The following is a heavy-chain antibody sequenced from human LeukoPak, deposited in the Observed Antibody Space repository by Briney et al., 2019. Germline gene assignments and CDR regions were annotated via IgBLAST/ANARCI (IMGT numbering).Heavy chain of an antibody. V-gene: IGHV4-59*08. CDR3: ARSMDYGSGSYYY. J-gene: IGHJ4*02. CDR1: GGSISSYY. Sequence: KPSETLSLTCTVSGGSISSYYWSWIRQPPGKGLEWIGYIYYSGSTNYNLSLKSRVTISVDTSKNQFSLKLSSVTAADTAVYYCARSMDYGSGSYYYWGQGTLVTVSS. D-gene: IGHD3-10*01. CDR2: IYYSGST.